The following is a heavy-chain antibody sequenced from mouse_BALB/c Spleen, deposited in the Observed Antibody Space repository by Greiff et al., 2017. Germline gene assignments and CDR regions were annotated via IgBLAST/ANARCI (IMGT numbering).Heavy chain of an antibody. V-gene: IGHV14-1*02. Sequence: EVQLQQSGAELVRPGALVKLSCKASGFNIKDYYMHWVKQRPEQGLEWIGWIDPENGNTIYDPKFQGKASITADPSSNTAYLQLSSLTSEDTAVYYCARSNWDGFAYWGQGTLVTVSA. J-gene: IGHJ3*01. CDR1: GFNIKDYY. CDR2: IDPENGNT. CDR3: ARSNWDGFAY. D-gene: IGHD4-1*02.